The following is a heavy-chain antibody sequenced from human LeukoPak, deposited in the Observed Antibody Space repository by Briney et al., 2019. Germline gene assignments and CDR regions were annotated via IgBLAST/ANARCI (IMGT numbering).Heavy chain of an antibody. CDR2: INSDGSST. V-gene: IGHV3-74*01. CDR1: GFTFSSYW. Sequence: GGSLRLSCAASGFTFSSYWMHWVRQAPWKGLVWVSRINSDGSSTSYADSVKGRFTISRDNAKNTLYLQMNSLRAEDTAVYYCARVRYSGYSYDYWGQGTLVTVSS. CDR3: ARVRYSGYSYDY. D-gene: IGHD5-18*01. J-gene: IGHJ4*02.